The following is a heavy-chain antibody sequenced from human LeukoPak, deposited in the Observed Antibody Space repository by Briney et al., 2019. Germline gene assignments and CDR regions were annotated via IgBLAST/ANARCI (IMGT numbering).Heavy chain of an antibody. Sequence: SETLSLTCTVSGGSISSPTHYWGWIRQAPGKGLEWIASIYYTGSTYYNPSLKRRVIISVDTSKKQFSLNLTSVTAADTAVYYCARGSRVTWFDPWGQGTLVTVSS. D-gene: IGHD4-23*01. V-gene: IGHV4-39*07. CDR1: GGSISSPTHY. J-gene: IGHJ5*02. CDR3: ARGSRVTWFDP. CDR2: IYYTGST.